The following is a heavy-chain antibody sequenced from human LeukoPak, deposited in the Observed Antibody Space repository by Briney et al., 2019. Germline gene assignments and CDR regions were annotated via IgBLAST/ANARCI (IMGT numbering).Heavy chain of an antibody. J-gene: IGHJ4*02. CDR1: GYTFTGYY. D-gene: IGHD4-17*01. Sequence: ASVKVSCKASGYTFTGYYMHWVRQAPGQGLEWMGWINPNSGGTNYAQKFQGRVTMTRDPSISPAYMELRRLRSDDTAVHYCTRDDGAYVYVVYWGQGTLVSVSS. CDR2: INPNSGGT. V-gene: IGHV1-2*02. CDR3: TRDDGAYVYVVY.